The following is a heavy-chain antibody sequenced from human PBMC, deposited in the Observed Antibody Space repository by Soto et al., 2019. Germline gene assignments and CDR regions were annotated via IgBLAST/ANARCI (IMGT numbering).Heavy chain of an antibody. CDR1: GFTFSSYW. D-gene: IGHD2-15*01. V-gene: IGHV3-7*01. J-gene: IGHJ4*02. CDR2: IKQDGSEK. CDR3: AKSPSSAPYCSGGSCYFDY. Sequence: GGSLRLSCAASGFTFSSYWMTWVRQAPGKGLEWVANIKQDGSEKYYVDSVKGRFTISRDNAKNSLSLQMNSLRADDTAVYYCAKSPSSAPYCSGGSCYFDYWGQGTLVTVSS.